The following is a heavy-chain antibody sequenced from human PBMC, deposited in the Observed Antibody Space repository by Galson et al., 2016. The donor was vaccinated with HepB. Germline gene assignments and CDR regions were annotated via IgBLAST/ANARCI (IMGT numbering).Heavy chain of an antibody. V-gene: IGHV3-21*01. D-gene: IGHD3-10*02. CDR2: ISSSSASI. CDR3: AKVSRQSMFLGYIGA. J-gene: IGHJ5*02. CDR1: GFNFNTYA. Sequence: SLRLSCAASGFNFNTYAMNWVRQAPGKGLEWVSSISSSSASIYYADSVRGRFTISRDNARNSLHLLMNSLRDDDTAVYYCAKVSRQSMFLGYIGAWGQGTLVTVSS.